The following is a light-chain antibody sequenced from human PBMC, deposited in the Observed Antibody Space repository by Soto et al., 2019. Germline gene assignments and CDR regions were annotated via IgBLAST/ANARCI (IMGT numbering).Light chain of an antibody. CDR1: QSVNSNY. CDR3: QHYDGSPRT. J-gene: IGKJ2*01. CDR2: GVF. V-gene: IGKV3-20*01. Sequence: ETVLTQSPGTVSLSPGERATLSCRTSQSVNSNYLAWYQQKPGQAPRLIIYGVFSRATGIPDRFSGSGSGTDFTLTISGLEPEGSAVYYCQHYDGSPRTFGQGNKLEIK.